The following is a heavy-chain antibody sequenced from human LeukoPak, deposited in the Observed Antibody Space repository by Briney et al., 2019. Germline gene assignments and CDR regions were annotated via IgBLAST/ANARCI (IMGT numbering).Heavy chain of an antibody. CDR2: IWYDGSNK. D-gene: IGHD5-18*01. V-gene: IGHV3-33*08. J-gene: IGHJ4*02. CDR1: GFTSSIYA. CDR3: ARDHADTAMDY. Sequence: GGSLRLTCAASGFTSSIYAMHWVRQAPGKGLEWVAVIWYDGSNKYYADSVKGRFTISRDNSKNTLYLQMNSLRAEDTALYYCARDHADTAMDYWGQGTLVTVSS.